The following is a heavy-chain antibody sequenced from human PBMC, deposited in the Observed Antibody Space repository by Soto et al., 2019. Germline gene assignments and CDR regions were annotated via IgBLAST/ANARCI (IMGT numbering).Heavy chain of an antibody. J-gene: IGHJ4*02. CDR2: FHKSGST. CDR3: ATRPPGVWAGVFDY. V-gene: IGHV4-39*01. Sequence: PLETLSLTCSVSGASSSDSRYYWGWIRQPPGKGLEWIGNFHKSGSTDYNPSLKSRLSMSGDTSKNQFSLKLKSVTPADTAVYYCATRPPGVWAGVFDYWSQGTLVTVSS. CDR1: GASSSDSRYY. D-gene: IGHD1-26*01.